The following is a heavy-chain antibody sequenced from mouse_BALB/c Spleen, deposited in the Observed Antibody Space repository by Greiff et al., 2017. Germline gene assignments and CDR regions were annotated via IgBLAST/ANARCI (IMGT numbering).Heavy chain of an antibody. CDR1: GFTFSSFG. CDR2: ISSGSSTI. Sequence: EVHLVESGGGLVQPGGSRKLSCAASGFTFSSFGMHWVRQAPEKGLEWVAYISSGSSTIYYADTVKGRFTISRDNPKNTLFLQMTSLRSEDTAMYYCARRNYFDYWGQGTTLTVSS. J-gene: IGHJ2*01. CDR3: ARRNYFDY. V-gene: IGHV5-17*02.